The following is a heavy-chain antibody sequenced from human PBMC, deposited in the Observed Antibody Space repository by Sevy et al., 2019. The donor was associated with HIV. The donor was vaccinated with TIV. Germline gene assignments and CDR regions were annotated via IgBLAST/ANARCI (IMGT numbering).Heavy chain of an antibody. J-gene: IGHJ4*02. CDR3: ATRTYVWGSYRFDY. V-gene: IGHV1-24*01. CDR2: FDPEDGET. Sequence: ASVKVSCKVSGYTLTELSMHWVRQAPGKGLEWMGGFDPEDGETIYAQKFQGRVTMTEDTSTDTAYMELSSLRSEDTAVYYCATRTYVWGSYRFDYWGQGTLVTVSS. CDR1: GYTLTELS. D-gene: IGHD3-16*02.